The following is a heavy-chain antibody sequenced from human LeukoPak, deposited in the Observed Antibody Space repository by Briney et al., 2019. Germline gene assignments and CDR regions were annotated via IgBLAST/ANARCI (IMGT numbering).Heavy chain of an antibody. J-gene: IGHJ4*02. V-gene: IGHV4-4*02. CDR3: ATYPPYYYGSGDY. D-gene: IGHD3-10*01. CDR1: GGSISSSNW. CDR2: IYHSGST. Sequence: PSETLSLTCAVSGGSISSSNWWSWVRQPPGKGLEWIGEIYHSGSTNYNPSLKSRVTISVDKSKNQFSLKLSSVTAADTAVYYCATYPPYYYGSGDYWGQGSLVTVSS.